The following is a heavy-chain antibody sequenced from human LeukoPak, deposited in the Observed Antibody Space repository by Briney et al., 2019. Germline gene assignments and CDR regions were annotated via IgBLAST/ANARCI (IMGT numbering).Heavy chain of an antibody. V-gene: IGHV3-21*01. D-gene: IGHD6-19*01. CDR3: AIEQWLSY. J-gene: IGHJ4*02. Sequence: GGSLRLSCAASGFTFSAYNMNWVRRTPGKGLEWVSSITTSSSYMFYADSVRGRFTISRDNAENSLYLQMNSLRAEDTAVYYCAIEQWLSYWGQGTLVTVSS. CDR1: GFTFSAYN. CDR2: ITTSSSYM.